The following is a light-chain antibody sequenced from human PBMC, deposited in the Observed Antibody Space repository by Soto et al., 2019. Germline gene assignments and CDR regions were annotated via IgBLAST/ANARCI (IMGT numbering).Light chain of an antibody. CDR2: EGS. J-gene: IGLJ1*01. CDR1: SSDVGGYNL. Sequence: QSALTQPASVSGSPGQSITISCTGTSSDVGGYNLVSWYQQHPGKAPKLMIYEGSKRPSGVSNRFSGSKSGNTASLTISGLQAEEEADYYCCSYAGSSTVFGNGTKVTVL. CDR3: CSYAGSSTV. V-gene: IGLV2-23*03.